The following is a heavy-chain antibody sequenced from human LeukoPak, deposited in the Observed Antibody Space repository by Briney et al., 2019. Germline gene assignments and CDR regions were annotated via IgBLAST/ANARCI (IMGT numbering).Heavy chain of an antibody. J-gene: IGHJ4*02. CDR3: AKPMYSSSWYYFDY. D-gene: IGHD6-13*01. CDR1: GFTFSDYY. V-gene: IGHV3-11*04. CDR2: ISSSGSTI. Sequence: GGSLRLSCAASGFTFSDYYMSWIRQAPGKGLEWVSYISSSGSTIYYADSVKGRFTISRDNAKNSLYLQMNSLRAEDTAVYYCAKPMYSSSWYYFDYWGQGTLVTVSS.